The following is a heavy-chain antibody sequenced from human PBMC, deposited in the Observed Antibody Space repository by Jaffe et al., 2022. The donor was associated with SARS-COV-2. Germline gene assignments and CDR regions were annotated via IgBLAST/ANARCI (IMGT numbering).Heavy chain of an antibody. J-gene: IGHJ3*02. CDR3: ASGGGYDILTGYYPDAFDI. CDR2: ISSSSSTI. V-gene: IGHV3-48*01. Sequence: EVQLVESGGGLVQPGGSLRLSCAASGFTFSSYSMNWVRQAPGKGLEWVSYISSSSSTIYYADSVKGRFTISRDNAKNSLYLQMNSLRAEDTAVYYCASGGGYDILTGYYPDAFDIWGQGTMVTVSS. D-gene: IGHD3-9*01. CDR1: GFTFSSYS.